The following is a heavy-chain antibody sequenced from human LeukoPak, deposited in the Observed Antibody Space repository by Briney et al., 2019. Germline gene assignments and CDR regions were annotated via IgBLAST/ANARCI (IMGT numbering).Heavy chain of an antibody. CDR3: AREDRYCSGGSCYS. D-gene: IGHD2-15*01. V-gene: IGHV4-39*02. Sequence: PSETLSLTCTVSGGSISSSSYYWGWIRQPPGKGLEWIGNIYYSGSTYYNPSLKSRVTISVDTSKNQFSLKLSSVTAADTAVYYCAREDRYCSGGSCYSWGQGTLVTVSS. J-gene: IGHJ4*02. CDR2: IYYSGST. CDR1: GGSISSSSYY.